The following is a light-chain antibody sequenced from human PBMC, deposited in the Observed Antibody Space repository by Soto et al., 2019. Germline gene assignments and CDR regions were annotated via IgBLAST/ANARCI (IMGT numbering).Light chain of an antibody. CDR2: GAS. CDR3: QQYGSSPPWT. Sequence: EIVLTQSPGTLSLSPGERATLSCRASQSVSRSYLAWYQQKPGQAPRLLIYGASIRTTGIPDRFSGSGSGTDFTLTINRLDPEDFAVYYCQQYGSSPPWTFGQGTKVVIK. V-gene: IGKV3-20*01. J-gene: IGKJ1*01. CDR1: QSVSRSY.